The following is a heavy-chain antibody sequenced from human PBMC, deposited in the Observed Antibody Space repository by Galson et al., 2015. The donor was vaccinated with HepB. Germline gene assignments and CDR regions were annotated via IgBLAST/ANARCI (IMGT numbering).Heavy chain of an antibody. CDR3: AREDQSYYYDSSGYYSRRGGADY. D-gene: IGHD3-22*01. CDR1: GFTFSSYA. V-gene: IGHV3-30*04. Sequence: SLRLSCAASGFTFSSYAMHWVRQAPGKGLEWVAVISYDGSNKYYADSVKGRFTISRDNSKNTLYLQMNSLRAEDTAVYYCAREDQSYYYDSSGYYSRRGGADYWGQGTLVTVSS. CDR2: ISYDGSNK. J-gene: IGHJ4*02.